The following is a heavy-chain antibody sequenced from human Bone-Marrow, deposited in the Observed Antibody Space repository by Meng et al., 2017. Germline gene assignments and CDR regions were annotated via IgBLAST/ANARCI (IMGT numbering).Heavy chain of an antibody. CDR3: ARDGYSSGWYTGGYYWNGMDV. CDR1: GYTFTSHY. V-gene: IGHV1-46*01. Sequence: ASVKVSCKASGYTFTSHYMHWMRQAPGQGLEWMGIINPTGGNTNYAQKFQGRVTMTRDTSTSTVYMELSSLRSEDTAAYYCARDGYSSGWYTGGYYWNGMDVWGQGTTVTVSS. J-gene: IGHJ6*02. CDR2: INPTGGNT. D-gene: IGHD6-19*01.